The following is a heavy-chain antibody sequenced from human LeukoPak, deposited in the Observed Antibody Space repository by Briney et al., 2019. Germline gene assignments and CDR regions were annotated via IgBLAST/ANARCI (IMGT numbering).Heavy chain of an antibody. CDR1: GFTVSSNY. V-gene: IGHV3-53*05. D-gene: IGHD2-15*01. J-gene: IGHJ4*02. CDR3: ANRGYCSGGSCYAGDY. CDR2: IYSGGST. Sequence: GGSLRLSCAASGFTVSSNYMSWVRQAPGKGLEWVSVIYSGGSTYYADSVKGRFTISRDNSKNTLYLQMNSLRAEDTAVYYCANRGYCSGGSCYAGDYWGQGTLVTVSS.